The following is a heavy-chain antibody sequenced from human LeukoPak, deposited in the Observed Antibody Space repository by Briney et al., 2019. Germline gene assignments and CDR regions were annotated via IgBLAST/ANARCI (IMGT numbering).Heavy chain of an antibody. CDR1: GGSISSGGYY. D-gene: IGHD2-21*02. Sequence: SETLSLTCTVSGGSISSGGYYWSWIRQHPGKGLEWIGYIYYSGSTYYNPSLKSRVTISVDTSKNQFSLKLSSVTAADTAVYYCAREGRYCGGDCYLYCYYGMDVWGQGTTVTVSS. CDR2: IYYSGST. CDR3: AREGRYCGGDCYLYCYYGMDV. J-gene: IGHJ6*02. V-gene: IGHV4-31*03.